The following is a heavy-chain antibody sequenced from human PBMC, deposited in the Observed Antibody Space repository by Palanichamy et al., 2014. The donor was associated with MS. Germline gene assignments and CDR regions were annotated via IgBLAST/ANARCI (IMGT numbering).Heavy chain of an antibody. Sequence: EVQLLEVVGVGLGYSLGGPVRLSCAASGFTFSSYAMSWVRQAPGKGLEWVSAISGSGGSTYYADSVKGRFTISRDNSKNTLYLQMNSLRAEDTAVYYCAKDPTSIAAAVTFDYWGQGTLVTVSS. CDR3: AKDPTSIAAAVTFDY. D-gene: IGHD6-13*01. CDR1: GFTFSSYA. CDR2: ISGSGGST. J-gene: IGHJ4*02. V-gene: IGHV3-23*01.